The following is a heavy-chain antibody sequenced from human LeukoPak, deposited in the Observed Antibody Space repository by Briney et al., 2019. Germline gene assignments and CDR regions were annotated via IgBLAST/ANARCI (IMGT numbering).Heavy chain of an antibody. D-gene: IGHD2-2*02. Sequence: ASVKVSCKASGYTFTSYYMHWVRQAPGQGLEWMGIINPSGGSTSYAQKFQGRVTMTRDTSTSTVYMELGSLRSEDTAVYYCARDRIVVVPAAIKVPGRGNWFDPWGQGTLVTVSS. CDR1: GYTFTSYY. CDR3: ARDRIVVVPAAIKVPGRGNWFDP. V-gene: IGHV1-46*03. CDR2: INPSGGST. J-gene: IGHJ5*02.